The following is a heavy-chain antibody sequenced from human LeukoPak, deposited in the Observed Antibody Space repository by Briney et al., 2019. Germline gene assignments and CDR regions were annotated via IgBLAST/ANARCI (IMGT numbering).Heavy chain of an antibody. D-gene: IGHD3-22*01. CDR3: AKAYYYDSSGYYPAPFDY. V-gene: IGHV3-23*01. J-gene: IGHJ4*02. CDR2: ISGSGGST. Sequence: GGSLRLSRAASGFTFSSYAMSWVRQAPGKGLEWVSAISGSGGSTYYADSVKGRFTISRDNSKSTLYLQMNSLRAEDTAVYYCAKAYYYDSSGYYPAPFDYWGQGTLVTVSS. CDR1: GFTFSSYA.